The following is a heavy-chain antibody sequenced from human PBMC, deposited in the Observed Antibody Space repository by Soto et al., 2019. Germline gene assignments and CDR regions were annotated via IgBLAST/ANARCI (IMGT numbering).Heavy chain of an antibody. CDR2: IYHSGST. Sequence: SETLSLTCAVSGGSISSGNWWSWVRQPPGKGLEWIGEIYHSGSTNYNPSLKSRVTISVDKSKTQFSLRLSSVTAADTAVYYCASVISPMAPSDYWGQGTLVT. D-gene: IGHD3-10*01. CDR3: ASVISPMAPSDY. J-gene: IGHJ4*02. V-gene: IGHV4-4*02. CDR1: GGSISSGNW.